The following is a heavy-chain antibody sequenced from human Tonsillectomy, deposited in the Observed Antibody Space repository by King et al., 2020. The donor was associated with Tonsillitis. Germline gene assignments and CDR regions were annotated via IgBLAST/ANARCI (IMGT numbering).Heavy chain of an antibody. Sequence: VQLVESGGGLVKPGGSLRISCAASGFTFSSYSMNWVRQAPGKGLEWVSSISSSSRYSYYADSVKGRFTISRDNAKNSLYLQMNSLRAEDTAVYYCARDLGGYSYAPFDYWGQGTLVTVSS. D-gene: IGHD5-18*01. CDR3: ARDLGGYSYAPFDY. J-gene: IGHJ4*02. CDR2: ISSSSRYS. CDR1: GFTFSSYS. V-gene: IGHV3-21*01.